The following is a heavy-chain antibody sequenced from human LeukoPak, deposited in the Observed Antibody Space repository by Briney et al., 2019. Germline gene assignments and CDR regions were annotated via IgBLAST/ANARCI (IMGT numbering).Heavy chain of an antibody. CDR1: GYTFTSYD. V-gene: IGHV1-8*01. Sequence: ASVKVSCKASGYTFTSYDINWVRQAAGQGLEWMGWMNPNSGNTGYAQKFQGRVTMTRNTSISTAYMELSSLRSEDTAVYYCARPDHYSSGWYGWGQGTLVTVSS. CDR3: ARPDHYSSGWYG. D-gene: IGHD6-19*01. J-gene: IGHJ4*02. CDR2: MNPNSGNT.